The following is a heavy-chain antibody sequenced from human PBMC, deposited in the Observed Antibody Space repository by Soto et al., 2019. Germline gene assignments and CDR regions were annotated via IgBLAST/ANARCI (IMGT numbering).Heavy chain of an antibody. J-gene: IGHJ6*02. CDR2: IYSGGTT. V-gene: IGHV3-53*01. Sequence: PGGSLRLSCAASGFTVSSNYMSWVRQAQGKGLEWESVIYSGGTTYYADSVKGRFTITRDKSKNTLYLQMNSLRAEDTAVYYCARDLLRYCTNGVCPGSYYYYYYGMDVWGQGTTVTVSS. CDR1: GFTVSSNY. D-gene: IGHD2-8*01. CDR3: ARDLLRYCTNGVCPGSYYYYYYGMDV.